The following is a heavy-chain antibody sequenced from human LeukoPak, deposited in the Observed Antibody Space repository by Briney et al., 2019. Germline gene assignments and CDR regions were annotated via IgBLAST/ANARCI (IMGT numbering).Heavy chain of an antibody. J-gene: IGHJ6*03. Sequence: PGGSLRLSCAASGFTFSSYSMNWVRQAPRKGLEWVSSISSSSSYIYYADSVKGRFTISRDNAKNSLYLQMNSLRAEDTAVYYCAREEADDFWSGYYYYYYYYMDVWGKGTTVTVSS. V-gene: IGHV3-21*01. CDR1: GFTFSSYS. D-gene: IGHD3-3*01. CDR2: ISSSSSYI. CDR3: AREEADDFWSGYYYYYYYYMDV.